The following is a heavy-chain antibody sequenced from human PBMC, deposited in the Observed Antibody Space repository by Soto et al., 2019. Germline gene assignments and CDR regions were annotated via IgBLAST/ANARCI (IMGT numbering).Heavy chain of an antibody. V-gene: IGHV3-21*01. CDR3: ARESAHYDILTGYYYYYMDV. CDR1: GFTFSSYS. Sequence: GGSLRLSCAASGFTFSSYSMNWVRQAPGKGLEWVSSISSSSSSYIHYADSVKGRFTISRDNAKNSLYLQMNSLRAEDTAVYYCARESAHYDILTGYYYYYMDVWGKGTTVTVSS. J-gene: IGHJ6*03. D-gene: IGHD3-9*01. CDR2: ISSSSSSYI.